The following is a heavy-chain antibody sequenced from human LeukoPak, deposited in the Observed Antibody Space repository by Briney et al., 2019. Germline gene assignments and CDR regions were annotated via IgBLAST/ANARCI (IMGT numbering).Heavy chain of an antibody. D-gene: IGHD3-16*02. CDR1: GGSINTYY. CDR3: ARKGDYVWGSYRYSWYFDY. CDR2: ISYSGSP. Sequence: SETLSLTCTISGGSINTYYWNWIRQPPGKGLEWIGYISYSGSPKYNPSLKSRVTISIDTSRSQFSLKLSSVTAADTAMYYCARKGDYVWGSYRYSWYFDYWGQGTLVTVSS. V-gene: IGHV4-59*01. J-gene: IGHJ4*02.